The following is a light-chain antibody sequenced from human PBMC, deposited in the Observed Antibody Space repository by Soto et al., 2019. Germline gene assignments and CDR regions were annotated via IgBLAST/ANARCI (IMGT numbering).Light chain of an antibody. J-gene: IGLJ1*01. CDR1: SSDVSGYNY. CDR3: FSYAGNYIYV. CDR2: EVS. Sequence: QSALTQPPSASGSPGQSVTISCTGTSSDVSGYNYVSWYQQHPGKAPKLMIYEVSKRPSGVPDRFSGSKSGNTASLTVSGLQAEDEADYYCFSYAGNYIYVFGTGTKVTV. V-gene: IGLV2-8*01.